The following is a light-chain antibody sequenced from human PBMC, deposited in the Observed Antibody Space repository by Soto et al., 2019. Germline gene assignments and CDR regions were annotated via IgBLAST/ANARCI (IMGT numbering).Light chain of an antibody. V-gene: IGLV2-14*01. CDR1: SSDIGGFNY. Sequence: QSVLTQPASVSGSPGQSITISCTGTSSDIGGFNYVSWYQQHPGTAPKLIIYEVSNRPSGISNRFSGSKSGNTASLTISGLQAEDEADYYCSSYTTTSTLGVFVGGTKVTVL. CDR3: SSYTTTSTLGV. J-gene: IGLJ3*02. CDR2: EVS.